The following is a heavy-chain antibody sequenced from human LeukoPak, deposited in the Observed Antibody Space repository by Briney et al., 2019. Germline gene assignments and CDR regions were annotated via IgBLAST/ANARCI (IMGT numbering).Heavy chain of an antibody. CDR1: GYTFTSYG. J-gene: IGHJ4*02. D-gene: IGHD3-9*01. Sequence: ASVKVSCKASGYTFTSYGISWVRQAPGQGLEWMGWINPNSGGTNYAQKFQGRVTMTRDTSISTAYMELSRLRSDDTAVYYCARGQEDYDILTGYYTTPRWDPEYWGQGTLVTVSS. CDR3: ARGQEDYDILTGYYTTPRWDPEY. CDR2: INPNSGGT. V-gene: IGHV1-2*02.